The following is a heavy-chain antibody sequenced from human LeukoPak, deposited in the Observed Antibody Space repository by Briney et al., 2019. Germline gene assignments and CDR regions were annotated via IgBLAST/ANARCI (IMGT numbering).Heavy chain of an antibody. J-gene: IGHJ5*02. CDR2: LYHSGST. V-gene: IGHV4-4*02. Sequence: SETVALTCAFCGGFLNSCYWRGLVRQPPGKGLEWSGKLYHSGSTNYKPSLKSRVTISVDKSKNQCSLKLSSVTAADTAVYYCARVSYYDSSGYFNRKTWFDPWGQGTLVTVSS. D-gene: IGHD3-22*01. CDR3: ARVSYYDSSGYFNRKTWFDP. CDR1: GGFLNSCYW.